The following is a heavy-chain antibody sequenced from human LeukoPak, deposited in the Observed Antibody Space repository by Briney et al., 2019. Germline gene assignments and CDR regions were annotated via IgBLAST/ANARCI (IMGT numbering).Heavy chain of an antibody. V-gene: IGHV3-53*04. CDR2: IYSGGST. CDR3: AKGLGSGSYIHYGMDV. Sequence: PGGSLRLSCAASGFTVSSNYMSWVRQAPGKGLEWVSVIYSGGSTYYADSVKGRFTISRHNSKNTLYLQMNSLRAEDTAGYYCAKGLGSGSYIHYGMDVWGQGATVTVSS. J-gene: IGHJ6*02. D-gene: IGHD3-10*01. CDR1: GFTVSSNY.